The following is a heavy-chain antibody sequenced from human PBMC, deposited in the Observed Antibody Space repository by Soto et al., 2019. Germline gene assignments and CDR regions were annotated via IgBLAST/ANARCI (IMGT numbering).Heavy chain of an antibody. Sequence: GGSLRLSCAGSRFSFSNYAMTWARQAPGEGLEWVSSITGSGGGTTYAGSVKGRFTISRDNSKNILYLQMDSLRADDTAVYYCSTDPNGDYIGAFDNWGQGTMVT. V-gene: IGHV3-23*01. CDR2: ITGSGGGT. CDR3: STDPNGDYIGAFDN. D-gene: IGHD4-17*01. J-gene: IGHJ3*02. CDR1: RFSFSNYA.